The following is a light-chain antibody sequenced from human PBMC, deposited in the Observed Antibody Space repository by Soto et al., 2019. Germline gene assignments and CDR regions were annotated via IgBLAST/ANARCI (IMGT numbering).Light chain of an antibody. J-gene: IGKJ4*01. V-gene: IGKV3-20*01. CDR2: DVS. CDR1: QSISRY. CDR3: QQYGSSPLT. Sequence: IVLTQSPGTLSLSPGERTTLSCRASQSISRYLAWYQQKPGQAPRLLIYDVSNRATGIPARFSGSGSGTDFTLTISRLEPEDSAVYYCQQYGSSPLTFGGGTKVDIK.